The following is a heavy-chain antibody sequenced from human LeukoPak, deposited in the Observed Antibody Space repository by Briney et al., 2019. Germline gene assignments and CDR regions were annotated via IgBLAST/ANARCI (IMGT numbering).Heavy chain of an antibody. CDR3: ASQGDDSSGPYYFDY. D-gene: IGHD3-22*01. V-gene: IGHV4-39*01. J-gene: IGHJ4*02. CDR2: IYYSGST. CDR1: GGSISSGGYY. Sequence: PSETLSLTCTVSGGSISSGGYYWSWIRQPPGKGLEWIGSIYYSGSTYYNPSLKSRVTISVDTSKNQFSLKLSSVTAADTAVYYCASQGDDSSGPYYFDYWGQGILVTVSS.